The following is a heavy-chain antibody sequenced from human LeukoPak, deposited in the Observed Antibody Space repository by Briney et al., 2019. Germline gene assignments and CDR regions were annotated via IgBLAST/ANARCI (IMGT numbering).Heavy chain of an antibody. D-gene: IGHD2/OR15-2a*01. J-gene: IGHJ4*02. V-gene: IGHV3-21*01. Sequence: GGSLRLSCAASGFTLSSYAMSWVRQAPGKGLEWVSSISSSSSYIYYADSVKGRFTISRDNAKNSLYLQMNSLRAEDTAVYYCARLHSMAFDYWGQGTLVTVSS. CDR1: GFTLSSYA. CDR2: ISSSSSYI. CDR3: ARLHSMAFDY.